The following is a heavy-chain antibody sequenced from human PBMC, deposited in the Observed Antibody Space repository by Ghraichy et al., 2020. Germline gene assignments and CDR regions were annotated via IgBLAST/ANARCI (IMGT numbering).Heavy chain of an antibody. CDR3: ARGGTYSSSYKRNFDY. CDR2: ISYDGSNK. J-gene: IGHJ4*02. Sequence: GESLNISCAASGFTFSSYAMHWVRQAPGKGLEWVADISYDGSNKYYADSVKGRFTISRDNSKNTLYLQMNSLRAEDTAVYYCARGGTYSSSYKRNFDYWGQGTLVTVSS. CDR1: GFTFSSYA. D-gene: IGHD6-6*01. V-gene: IGHV3-30*04.